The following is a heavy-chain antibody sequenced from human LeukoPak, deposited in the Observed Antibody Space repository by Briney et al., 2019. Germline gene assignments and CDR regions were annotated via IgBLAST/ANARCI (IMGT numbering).Heavy chain of an antibody. CDR1: GFTFSSYA. CDR2: IYSGGST. V-gene: IGHV3-66*01. J-gene: IGHJ4*02. CDR3: ARDSVAGTYYSDY. D-gene: IGHD6-19*01. Sequence: GGSLRLSCAASGFTFSSYAMSWVRQAPGKGLEWVSVIYSGGSTYYADSVKGRFTISRDNSKNTLYLQMNSLRAEDTAVYYCARDSVAGTYYSDYWGQGTLVTVSS.